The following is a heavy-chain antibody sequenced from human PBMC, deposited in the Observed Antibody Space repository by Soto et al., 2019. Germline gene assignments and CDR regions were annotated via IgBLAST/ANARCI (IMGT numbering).Heavy chain of an antibody. CDR2: IYYSGST. CDR3: AREGVSSSWYNYSGLDV. CDR1: GGSISYYY. D-gene: IGHD6-13*01. J-gene: IGHJ6*02. V-gene: IGHV4-59*01. Sequence: QVQLQESGPGLVKPSETLSLTCTVSGGSISYYYWSWIRQPPGKGLEWIGYIYYSGSTNYNPSLRSRVTLSVDTSKNQCSLKLSSVTAADTAVYYCAREGVSSSWYNYSGLDVWGQGTTVTVSS.